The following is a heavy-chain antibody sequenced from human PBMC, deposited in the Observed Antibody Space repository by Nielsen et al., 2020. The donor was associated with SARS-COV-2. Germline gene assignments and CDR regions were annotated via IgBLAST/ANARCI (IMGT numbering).Heavy chain of an antibody. V-gene: IGHV4-59*13. D-gene: IGHD4-17*01. CDR1: GASISRYH. CDR2: VYYRGST. J-gene: IGHJ3*02. Sequence: SETLSLTCTVSGASISRYHWSWIRQTPGKGLEWIGYVYYRGSTNYNPSFKSRVTMSVDTSKNQFSLKLNSVSAADTAVYYCARGRLSDYDAFDIWGQGTMVTVSS. CDR3: ARGRLSDYDAFDI.